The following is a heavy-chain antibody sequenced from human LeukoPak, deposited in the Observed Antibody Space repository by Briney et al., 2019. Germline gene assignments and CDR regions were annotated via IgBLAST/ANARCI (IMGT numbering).Heavy chain of an antibody. D-gene: IGHD4-23*01. CDR3: ASHYGGNLNLDY. J-gene: IGHJ4*02. CDR2: INSDGSST. Sequence: GGSLRLSCAASGFTFSSYWMHWVRQAPGKGLVWVSRINSDGSSTSYADSVKGRFTISRDNAKNTLYLQMNSLRAEDTAVYYRASHYGGNLNLDYWGQGTLVTVSS. CDR1: GFTFSSYW. V-gene: IGHV3-74*01.